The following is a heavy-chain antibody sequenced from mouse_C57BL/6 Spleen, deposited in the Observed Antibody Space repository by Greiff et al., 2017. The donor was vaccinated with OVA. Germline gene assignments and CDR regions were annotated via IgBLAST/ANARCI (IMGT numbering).Heavy chain of an antibody. CDR3: ARWGDPYYSNYGGAMDY. CDR1: GYTFTDYY. CDR2: INPNNGGT. D-gene: IGHD2-5*01. V-gene: IGHV1-26*01. Sequence: EVQLQQSGPELVKPGASVKISCKASGYTFTDYYMNWVKQSHGKSLEWIGDINPNNGGTSYNQKFKGKATLTVDKSSSTAYMELRSLTSEDSAVYYCARWGDPYYSNYGGAMDYWGQGTSVTVSS. J-gene: IGHJ4*01.